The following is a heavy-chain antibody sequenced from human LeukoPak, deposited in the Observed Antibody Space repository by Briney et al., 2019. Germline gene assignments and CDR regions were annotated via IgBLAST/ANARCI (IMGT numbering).Heavy chain of an antibody. CDR1: GFTFSTYS. V-gene: IGHV3-21*01. CDR3: ARDNWIEAHYFDY. CDR2: ISTSSNYI. D-gene: IGHD1-20*01. Sequence: GGSLRLSCVASGFTFSTYSMNWVRQAPGKGLEWVSFISTSSNYIYYADSVRGRFTISRDNAKNSLYLQMNSLRAEDTAVYYCARDNWIEAHYFDYWGQGTLVTVSS. J-gene: IGHJ4*02.